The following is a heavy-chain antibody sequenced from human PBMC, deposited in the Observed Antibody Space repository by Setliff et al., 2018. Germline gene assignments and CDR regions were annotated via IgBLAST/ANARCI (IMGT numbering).Heavy chain of an antibody. Sequence: TGESLKISCKASGYTFTNHWIAWVRQMPGKGLEWMGIIYPGDSDTRYSPSFQGQITISADKSISTAYLRWSSLKASDTAMYYCARGGVEQLAGRPLKGYYYGMDVWGQGATVTVSS. V-gene: IGHV5-51*01. D-gene: IGHD6-6*01. CDR3: ARGGVEQLAGRPLKGYYYGMDV. CDR1: GYTFTNHW. J-gene: IGHJ6*02. CDR2: IYPGDSDT.